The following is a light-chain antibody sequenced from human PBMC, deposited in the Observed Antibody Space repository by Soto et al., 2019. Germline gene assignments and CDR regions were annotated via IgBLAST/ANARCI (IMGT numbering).Light chain of an antibody. CDR3: ISYTSCTTYV. V-gene: IGLV2-14*01. CDR2: GVT. CDR1: SSDVGGYNY. J-gene: IGLJ1*01. Sequence: QSVLTQPASVSGSPGQSITMSCTGTSSDVGGYNYVSWYQQHPGKAPKLMIYGVTTRPSGVSNRFSGSKSGNTASLTISGLQVEDEADYYCISYTSCTTYVFGTGTKVTVL.